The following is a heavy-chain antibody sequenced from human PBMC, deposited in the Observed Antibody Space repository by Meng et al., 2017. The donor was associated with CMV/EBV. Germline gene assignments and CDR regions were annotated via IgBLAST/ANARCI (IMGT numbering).Heavy chain of an antibody. D-gene: IGHD6-13*01. CDR2: IYYSGST. CDR3: ARVKAGTIAAAGPTNYYFDY. CDR1: GGSISSSSYY. V-gene: IGHV4-39*07. J-gene: IGHJ4*03. Sequence: SETLSLTCTVSGGSISSSSYYWGWIRQPPGKGLEWIGSIYYSGSTYYNPSLKSRVTISVDTSKNQFSLKLSSVTAADTAVYYCARVKAGTIAAAGPTNYYFDYWGQGTTVTVSS.